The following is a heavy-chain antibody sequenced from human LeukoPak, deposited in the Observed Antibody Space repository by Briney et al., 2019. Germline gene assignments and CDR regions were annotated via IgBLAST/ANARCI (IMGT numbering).Heavy chain of an antibody. CDR2: IWYDGSDK. J-gene: IGHJ3*02. CDR3: ARDSSTTVTGAFDI. D-gene: IGHD4-17*01. Sequence: QPGGSLRLSCAASGFTFSSYAMTWVRQAPGKGLEWVAIIWYDGSDKYYADSVKGRFTISRDNSKNTLYLQMNSLRAEDTAVYYCARDSSTTVTGAFDIWGQGTMVTVSS. CDR1: GFTFSSYA. V-gene: IGHV3-33*08.